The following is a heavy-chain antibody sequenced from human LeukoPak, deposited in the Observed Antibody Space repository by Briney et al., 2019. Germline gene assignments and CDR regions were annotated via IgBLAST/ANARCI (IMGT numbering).Heavy chain of an antibody. CDR1: GFTFSDYY. CDR3: ARANIAVAGTPFDY. CDR2: ISNSGTNV. D-gene: IGHD6-19*01. Sequence: GGSLRLSCAASGFTFSDYYMTWIRQAPGKGLEWISYISNSGTNVCYADSVKGRFTISRDNAKNSLYLQMNSLRAEDTAVYYCARANIAVAGTPFDYWGQGTLVTVSS. V-gene: IGHV3-11*04. J-gene: IGHJ4*02.